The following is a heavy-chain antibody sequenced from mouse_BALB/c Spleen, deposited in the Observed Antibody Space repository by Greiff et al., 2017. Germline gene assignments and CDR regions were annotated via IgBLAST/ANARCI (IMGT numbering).Heavy chain of an antibody. CDR2: ISDGGSYT. CDR1: GFTFSDYY. D-gene: IGHD2-3*01. V-gene: IGHV5-4*02. CDR3: ARDRGYSPFAY. Sequence: EVKLMESGGGLVKPGGSLKLSCAASGFTFSDYYMYWVRQTPEKRLEWVATISDGGSYTYYPDSVKGRFTISRDNAKNNLYLQMSSLKSEDTAMYYCARDRGYSPFAYWGQGTLVTVSA. J-gene: IGHJ3*01.